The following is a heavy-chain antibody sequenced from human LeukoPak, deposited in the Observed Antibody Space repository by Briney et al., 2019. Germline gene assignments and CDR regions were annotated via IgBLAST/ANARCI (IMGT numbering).Heavy chain of an antibody. J-gene: IGHJ4*02. Sequence: ASVRVSCKASGGTFSSYAISWVRQAPGQGLEWMGGIIPIFGTANYAQKFQGRVTITADESTSTAYMELSSLRSEDTAVYYCARAKISSPPSDYWGQGTLVTVSS. V-gene: IGHV1-69*01. CDR3: ARAKISSPPSDY. CDR1: GGTFSSYA. D-gene: IGHD3-16*02. CDR2: IIPIFGTA.